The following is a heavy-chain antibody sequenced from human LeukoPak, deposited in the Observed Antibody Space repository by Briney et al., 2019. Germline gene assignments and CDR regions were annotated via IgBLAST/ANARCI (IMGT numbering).Heavy chain of an antibody. CDR3: VGFSTSHYYYMDV. J-gene: IGHJ6*03. D-gene: IGHD3/OR15-3a*01. Sequence: SETLSLTCTVSGGSISSYYWNWIRQPPGKGLEWIGYIYNTGSTNYNPSLKSRLSISVDTSKNQFSLKLSSVTAADTAVYHCVGFSTSHYYYMDVWGKGTTVTVSS. CDR1: GGSISSYY. CDR2: IYNTGST. V-gene: IGHV4-59*01.